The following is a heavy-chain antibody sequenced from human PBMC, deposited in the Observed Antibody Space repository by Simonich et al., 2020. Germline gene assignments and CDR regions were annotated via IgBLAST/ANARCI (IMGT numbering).Heavy chain of an antibody. CDR2: INREWSST. CDR3: ARDYSNYDAFDI. CDR1: GFTFSSYW. Sequence: EVQLVESGGGLVQPGGSLRLSCAASGFTFSSYWMHWVRQAPGKGLVWVSRINREWSSTSYAEPVKGRFTISRDNAKNTLYLQMNSLRAEDTAVYYCARDYSNYDAFDIWGQGTMVTVSS. D-gene: IGHD4-4*01. J-gene: IGHJ3*02. V-gene: IGHV3-74*01.